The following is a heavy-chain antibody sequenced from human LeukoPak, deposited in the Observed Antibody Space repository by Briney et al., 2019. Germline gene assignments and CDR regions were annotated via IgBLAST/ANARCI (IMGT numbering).Heavy chain of an antibody. CDR3: ARVGMLTVRGVIAHFDY. D-gene: IGHD3-10*01. CDR1: GYTFTSYC. Sequence: ASVKVSCKASGYTFTSYCMHWVRQAPGQGLEWMGIINPSGGSTSYAQKFQGRVTMTRGTSTSTVYMELSSLRSEDTAVYYCARVGMLTVRGVIAHFDYWGQGTLVTVSS. CDR2: INPSGGST. J-gene: IGHJ4*02. V-gene: IGHV1-46*01.